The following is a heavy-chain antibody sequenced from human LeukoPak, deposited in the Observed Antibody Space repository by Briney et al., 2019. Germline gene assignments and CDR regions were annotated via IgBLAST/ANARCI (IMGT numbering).Heavy chain of an antibody. Sequence: SETLSLTCTVSGGSISSYYWSWIRQPPGKGLEWIGYIYYSGSTNYNPSLKSRVTISVDTSKNQFSLKLSSVTAAHTAVYYCARGHRGSYPPFDYWGQGTLVTVSS. V-gene: IGHV4-59*01. D-gene: IGHD1-26*01. J-gene: IGHJ4*02. CDR1: GGSISSYY. CDR2: IYYSGST. CDR3: ARGHRGSYPPFDY.